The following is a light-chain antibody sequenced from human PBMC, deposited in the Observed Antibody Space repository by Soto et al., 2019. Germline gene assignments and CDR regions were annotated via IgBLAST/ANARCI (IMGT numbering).Light chain of an antibody. CDR1: SSDVGGYNY. V-gene: IGLV2-14*01. CDR2: DVS. CDR3: SSYTSSSTLYV. Sequence: SVLTQPASVSGSPGQAITISCTGTSSDVGGYNYVSWYQQHPGKAPKLMIYDVSNRPSGVSNRFSGSKSGNTASPTISGLQAEDEADYYCSSYTSSSTLYVFGTGTKVTVL. J-gene: IGLJ1*01.